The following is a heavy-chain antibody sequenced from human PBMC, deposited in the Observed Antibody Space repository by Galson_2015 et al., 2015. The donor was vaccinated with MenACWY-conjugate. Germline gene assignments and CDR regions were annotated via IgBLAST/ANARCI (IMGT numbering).Heavy chain of an antibody. D-gene: IGHD6-25*01. CDR1: GFTFSNYA. CDR3: AKGGAAGCCYSFDY. V-gene: IGHV3-30*18. J-gene: IGHJ4*02. CDR2: ISYDGSQK. Sequence: SLRLSCAASGFTFSNYAMSWVRQAPGKGLEWVVVISYDGSQKYYEDSVKGRFTSSRDNSKNTLYLQMSSLRGEDTAVYYCAKGGAAGCCYSFDYWGQGTRVTVSS.